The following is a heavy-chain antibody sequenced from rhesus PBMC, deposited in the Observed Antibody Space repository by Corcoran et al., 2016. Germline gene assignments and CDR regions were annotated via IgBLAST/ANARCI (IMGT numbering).Heavy chain of an antibody. V-gene: IGHV4-106*01. CDR3: AGQYSSGYPH. Sequence: QVQLQESGPGLVKPSETLSLTCAVSGGSISDDYYWSWIRQPPGKGLEWIGYLDGSGVGTTYNPSLETLVTISIDTSKNQFSLKLSSVTAADTAVYYFAGQYSSGYPHWGQGVLVTVSS. CDR2: LDGSGVGT. J-gene: IGHJ4*01. CDR1: GGSISDDYY. D-gene: IGHD6-31*01.